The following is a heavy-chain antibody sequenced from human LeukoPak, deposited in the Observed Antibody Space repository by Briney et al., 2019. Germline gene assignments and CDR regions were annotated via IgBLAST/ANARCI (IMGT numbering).Heavy chain of an antibody. Sequence: GGSLRLSCAASGFTFSSYGMHWVRQAPGRGLEWVALIWYNGRNKYYADSVKGRFTISRDNSKNTLSLQLNSLRDEDTAVYYCARDEGSSGYHDALDIWGQGTMVTVSA. D-gene: IGHD3-22*01. V-gene: IGHV3-33*01. CDR3: ARDEGSSGYHDALDI. J-gene: IGHJ3*02. CDR2: IWYNGRNK. CDR1: GFTFSSYG.